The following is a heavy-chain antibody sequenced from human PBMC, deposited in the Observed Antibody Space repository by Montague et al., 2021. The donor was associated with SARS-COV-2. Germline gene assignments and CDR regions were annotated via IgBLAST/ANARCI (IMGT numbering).Heavy chain of an antibody. CDR1: GVSISSYY. D-gene: IGHD2-2*01. J-gene: IGHJ3*02. Sequence: SETLSLTCTVSGVSISSYYWTWIRQPPGEGLEWIGFIYYSGSTNYNPSLKSRVTISVDTSKNQFSLKLGSVTAADTAVYYCAKQALTRYCTSTTCFGAAFDIWGQGTMVTVSS. CDR3: AKQALTRYCTSTTCFGAAFDI. V-gene: IGHV4-59*08. CDR2: IYYSGST.